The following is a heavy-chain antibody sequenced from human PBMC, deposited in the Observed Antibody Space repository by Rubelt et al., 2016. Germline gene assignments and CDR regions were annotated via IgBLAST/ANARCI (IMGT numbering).Heavy chain of an antibody. CDR1: GGSISSDY. D-gene: IGHD3-22*01. CDR3: AYSSGYYDEYFQH. Sequence: QVQLQESGPGLVKPSETLSLTCTVSGGSISSDYWSWIRQPPGKGLEWIGYVYYSGSTNYNPSLKSRVNISGDTSTNQFSLKLRSVTAADTAVYYCAYSSGYYDEYFQHWGQGTLVTVSS. V-gene: IGHV4-59*01. CDR2: VYYSGST. J-gene: IGHJ1*01.